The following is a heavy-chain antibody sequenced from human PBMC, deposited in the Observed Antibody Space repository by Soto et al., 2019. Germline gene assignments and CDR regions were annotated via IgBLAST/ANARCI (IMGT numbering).Heavy chain of an antibody. V-gene: IGHV4-39*01. D-gene: IGHD5-12*01. CDR3: ARQAGAGSGYDFFDY. Sequence: QLQLQESGPGLVKPSETLSLTCTVSGGSISSGGYFWGWIRQPPGKGLEWIGIVDHRGTTFYNPSLKSGLTISVDTTRNQFSLTLTSVIAADTAVYYCARQAGAGSGYDFFDYWGQGTLVTVSS. J-gene: IGHJ4*02. CDR1: GGSISSGGYF. CDR2: VDHRGTT.